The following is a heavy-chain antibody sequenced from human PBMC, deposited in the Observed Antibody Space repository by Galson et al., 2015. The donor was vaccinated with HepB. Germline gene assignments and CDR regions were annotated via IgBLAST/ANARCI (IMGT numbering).Heavy chain of an antibody. CDR2: ISYRSKWGY. CDR3: ARDRWPQGYGVDV. CDR1: GDSVSSTNAA. V-gene: IGHV6-1*01. Sequence: CAISGDSVSSTNAAWNWIRQSPSRGLEWLGRISYRSKWGYDYAESVKSRITINSDTSKNQFSLQLNSVTPEDTAVYYCARDRWPQGYGVDVWGQGTTVTVSS. J-gene: IGHJ6*02. D-gene: IGHD4-23*01.